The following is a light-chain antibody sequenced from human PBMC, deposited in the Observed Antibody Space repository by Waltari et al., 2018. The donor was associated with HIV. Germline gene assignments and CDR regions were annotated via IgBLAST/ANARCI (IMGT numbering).Light chain of an antibody. V-gene: IGKV3-20*01. CDR3: QQYGTSPRT. CDR2: GAS. CDR1: QSISSRN. J-gene: IGKJ2*01. Sequence: EIVLTQSPGTLSLSPGERATLSCRASQSISSRNLAWYRQKPGQAPRLLICGASSRATGIPDRFSGSGSGTDFTLTISRLEPEDFAVYYCQQYGTSPRTFGQGTMVETK.